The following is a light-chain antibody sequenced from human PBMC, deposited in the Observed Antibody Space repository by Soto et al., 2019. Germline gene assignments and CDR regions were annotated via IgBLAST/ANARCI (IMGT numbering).Light chain of an antibody. Sequence: ELVLTQSPGTLSLSPGEIATLSCRASESISSSYLAWYQHKPGQAPRLLIFGASTRATGIPDRFSGNGSGTDFTLTITRLEPEDFAVYYCQQYGKSPITFGQGTRLEIK. CDR1: ESISSSY. CDR3: QQYGKSPIT. V-gene: IGKV3-20*01. J-gene: IGKJ5*01. CDR2: GAS.